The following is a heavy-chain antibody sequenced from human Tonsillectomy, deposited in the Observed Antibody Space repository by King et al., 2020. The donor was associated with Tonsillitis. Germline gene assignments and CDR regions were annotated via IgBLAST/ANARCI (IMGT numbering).Heavy chain of an antibody. J-gene: IGHJ4*02. CDR2: IWFDGSNK. D-gene: IGHD5-12*01. CDR3: ARDQSGYDTHLDY. CDR1: GFTFSNYG. V-gene: IGHV3-33*01. Sequence: HVQLVESGGGVVQPGRSLRLSCAASGFTFSNYGMHWVRQAPGKGLEWVAVIWFDGSNKYYADSVKGRFIISRDNSKNTLYLQMNSLRAEDTAVYYCARDQSGYDTHLDYWGQGTLVTVSS.